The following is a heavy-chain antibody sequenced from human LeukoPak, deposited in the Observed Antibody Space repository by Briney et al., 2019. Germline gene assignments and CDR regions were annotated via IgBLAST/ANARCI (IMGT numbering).Heavy chain of an antibody. V-gene: IGHV1-2*02. CDR3: ARDTAYSSGSFDY. Sequence: ASVKVSCKASGYTFTSYYMHWVRQAPGQGLEWMGWINPNSGGTNYAQKFQGRVTMTRDTSISTAYMELSRLRSDDTAVYYCARDTAYSSGSFDYWGQGTLVTVSS. J-gene: IGHJ4*02. D-gene: IGHD6-19*01. CDR1: GYTFTSYY. CDR2: INPNSGGT.